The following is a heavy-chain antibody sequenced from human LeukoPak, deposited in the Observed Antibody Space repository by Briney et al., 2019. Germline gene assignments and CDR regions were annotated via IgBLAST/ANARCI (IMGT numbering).Heavy chain of an antibody. V-gene: IGHV3-74*01. J-gene: IGHJ1*01. CDR2: IKSDGST. D-gene: IGHD3-22*01. CDR1: GFTFSSYW. CDR3: ARAPSEIGGYYPEYFRH. Sequence: GGSPRLSCAASGFTFSSYWMHWVRQAPGKGPVWVSRIKSDGSTNYADSVKGRFTISRDNAKNTVSLQMNSLRAEDTGVYYCARAPSEIGGYYPEYFRHWGQGTLVTVSS.